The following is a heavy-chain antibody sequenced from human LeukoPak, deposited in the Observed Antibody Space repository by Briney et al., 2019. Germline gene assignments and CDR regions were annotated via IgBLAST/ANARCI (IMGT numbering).Heavy chain of an antibody. Sequence: GGSLRLSCAASGFTFSSYSMSWVRQAPGKGLEWVSAISGSGGSTYYADSVKGRFTISRDNSKNTLYLQMNSLRAEDTAVYYCAKPGRVDILTGYSYYFDYWGQGTLVTASS. D-gene: IGHD3-9*01. J-gene: IGHJ4*02. V-gene: IGHV3-23*01. CDR2: ISGSGGST. CDR3: AKPGRVDILTGYSYYFDY. CDR1: GFTFSSYS.